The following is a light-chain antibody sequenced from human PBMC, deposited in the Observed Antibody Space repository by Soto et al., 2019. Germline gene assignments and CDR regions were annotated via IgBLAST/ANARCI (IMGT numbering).Light chain of an antibody. CDR2: EVS. J-gene: IGLJ2*01. V-gene: IGLV2-23*02. CDR3: CSYAGSSTVV. Sequence: QSALTQPASVSGSPGQSITISCTGTSSDVGSYNLVSWYQQHPGKAPKLMIYEVSKRPSGVSNRFSGSKSGNTASLTISGLQAEDEAAYYCCSYAGSSTVVFGGGTNLTVL. CDR1: SSDVGSYNL.